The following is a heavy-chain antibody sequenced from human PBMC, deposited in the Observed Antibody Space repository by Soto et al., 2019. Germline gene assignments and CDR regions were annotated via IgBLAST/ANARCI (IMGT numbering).Heavy chain of an antibody. CDR2: TYYRSKWYN. CDR3: ARVPSTAMVCEDAFDI. V-gene: IGHV6-1*01. J-gene: IGHJ3*02. D-gene: IGHD5-18*01. CDR1: GDSVSSNSAA. Sequence: SQTLSLTCAISGDSVSSNSAAWNWIRQSPSRGLEWLGRTYYRSKWYNDYAVSVKSRITINPDTSKNQFSLQLNSVTPEDTAVYYCARVPSTAMVCEDAFDIWGQGTMVTVSS.